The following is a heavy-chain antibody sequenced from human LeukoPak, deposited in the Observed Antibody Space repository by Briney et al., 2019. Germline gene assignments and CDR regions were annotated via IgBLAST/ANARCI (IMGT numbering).Heavy chain of an antibody. CDR1: GGTFSSYA. V-gene: IGHV1-69*13. CDR3: ARDLRGSGSYSGIWFDP. D-gene: IGHD1-26*01. Sequence: SVKVSCKASGGTFSSYAISWVRQAPGQGLEWMGGIIPIFGTANYAQKFQGRVTITADESTSTAYMELSRLRSEDTAVYYCARDLRGSGSYSGIWFDPWGQGTLVTVSS. CDR2: IIPIFGTA. J-gene: IGHJ5*02.